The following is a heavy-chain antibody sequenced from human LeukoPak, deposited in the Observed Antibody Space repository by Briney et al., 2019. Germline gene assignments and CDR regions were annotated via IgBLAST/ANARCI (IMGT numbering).Heavy chain of an antibody. D-gene: IGHD3/OR15-3a*01. Sequence: PGGSLRLSCAASGFIFSSTYMNWVRQAPGKGLEWISVINSGGTTYYADSVKGRFTISRDDSKNMLFLHMNSRRAEDTAVYYCAKMDSDYYIDFGGQGTLVSVSS. V-gene: IGHV3-53*01. J-gene: IGHJ4*02. CDR2: INSGGTT. CDR3: AKMDSDYYIDF. CDR1: GFIFSSTY.